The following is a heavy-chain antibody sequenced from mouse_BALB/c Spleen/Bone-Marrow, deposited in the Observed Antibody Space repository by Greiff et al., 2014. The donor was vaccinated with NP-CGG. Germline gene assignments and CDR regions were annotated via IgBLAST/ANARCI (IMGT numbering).Heavy chain of an antibody. D-gene: IGHD2-14*01. CDR1: GYTFTDYA. J-gene: IGHJ2*01. CDR2: ISTYYGDA. V-gene: IGHV1S137*01. Sequence: QVHVKQSGAELVRPGVSVKISCKGSGYTFTDYAMHWVKQSHAKRLEWIGVISTYYGDASYNQKLKGKATMTVAKSSSTAYMELARLTSEDSAIYYCARRGRYDGFDYWGQGTTLTVSS. CDR3: ARRGRYDGFDY.